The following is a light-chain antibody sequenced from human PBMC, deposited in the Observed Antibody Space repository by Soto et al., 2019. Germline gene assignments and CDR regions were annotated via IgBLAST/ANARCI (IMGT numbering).Light chain of an antibody. Sequence: EIVMTQSPAPLSVSPGERATLSCRSSQSVSNNYLAWYQQRPGQAPRLLIYAASSRATGIPDRFSGSGSGTDFTLTISSLQSEDVAVYYCQQYYRWPQTFGQGTKVDIK. CDR2: AAS. V-gene: IGKV3D-15*01. CDR3: QQYYRWPQT. CDR1: QSVSNN. J-gene: IGKJ1*01.